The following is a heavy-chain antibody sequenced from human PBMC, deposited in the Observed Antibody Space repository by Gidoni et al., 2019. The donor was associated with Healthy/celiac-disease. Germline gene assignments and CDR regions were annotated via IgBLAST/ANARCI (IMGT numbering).Heavy chain of an antibody. CDR3: ARDGQLELLVYYYGMDV. D-gene: IGHD1-7*01. Sequence: VQLVQSGSELKKPGASVKVSCTASCYTFTSYAMTWVRQAPGQGLEWLGWINTNTGNPTYAQGFTGRFVFSLDTSVSTAYLQISSLKAEDTAVYYGARDGQLELLVYYYGMDVWGQGTTVTVSS. CDR1: CYTFTSYA. CDR2: INTNTGNP. V-gene: IGHV7-4-1*02. J-gene: IGHJ6*02.